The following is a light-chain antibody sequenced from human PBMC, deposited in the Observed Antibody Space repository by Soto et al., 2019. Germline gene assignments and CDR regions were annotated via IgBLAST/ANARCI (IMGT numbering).Light chain of an antibody. J-gene: IGKJ4*01. V-gene: IGKV1-39*01. CDR2: AAS. CDR1: QSISSN. CDR3: QQSYSTLPLT. Sequence: DIQITQAPSSLSASVGDRVTITCRASQSISSNLNSYHQKPGKAPKLLIYAASSLQSGVPSRFSGSGSGTDFTLTISSLQPEDFAPYYCQQSYSTLPLTFGGGTKVDIK.